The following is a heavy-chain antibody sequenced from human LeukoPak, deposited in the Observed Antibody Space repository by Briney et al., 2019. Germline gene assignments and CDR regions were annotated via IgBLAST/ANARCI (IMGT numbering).Heavy chain of an antibody. V-gene: IGHV4-31*03. J-gene: IGHJ4*02. D-gene: IGHD3-10*01. CDR2: VYYSGNT. CDR3: AREKIVRGVSHNFFDY. CDR1: GGSISSGSYY. Sequence: PSETLSLTCTVSGGSISSGSYYWNWIRQHPGEGLEWIGYVYYSGNTYYNPSLKSRVIISIDTSKNQFSLRLNSVTAADTAVYYCAREKIVRGVSHNFFDYCGQGTLVTVSS.